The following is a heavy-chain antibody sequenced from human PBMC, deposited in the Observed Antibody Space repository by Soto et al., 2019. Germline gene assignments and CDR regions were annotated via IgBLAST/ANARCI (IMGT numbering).Heavy chain of an antibody. D-gene: IGHD2-2*01. CDR2: FSSSSRTI. Sequence: EVQLVESGGGLVQPGGSLRLSCAASGFTFSSYSMNWVRQPPGRGLEGVSYFSSSSRTIYYADSVKGRFTISRDNAKNSLYLQMNSLRDEDTAVYYCARGFTSCYGCNGEFDYWGQGTLVTVSS. V-gene: IGHV3-48*02. CDR3: ARGFTSCYGCNGEFDY. CDR1: GFTFSSYS. J-gene: IGHJ4*02.